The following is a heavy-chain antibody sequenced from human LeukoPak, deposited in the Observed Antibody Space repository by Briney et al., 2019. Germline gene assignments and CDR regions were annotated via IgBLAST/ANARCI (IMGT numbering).Heavy chain of an antibody. CDR1: GFTFSSYW. Sequence: GGSLRLSCAASGFTFSSYWMSWVRQAPGKGLEWVANIKQDGSEKYYVDSVKGRFTISRDNAKNSLYLQMNSLRAEDTAVYYCARETRSGGSGKLDYWGQGTLVTVSS. CDR3: ARETRSGGSGKLDY. J-gene: IGHJ4*02. D-gene: IGHD3-10*01. V-gene: IGHV3-7*01. CDR2: IKQDGSEK.